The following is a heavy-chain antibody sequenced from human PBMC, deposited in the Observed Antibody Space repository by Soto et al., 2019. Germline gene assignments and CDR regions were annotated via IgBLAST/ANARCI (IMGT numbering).Heavy chain of an antibody. J-gene: IGHJ6*02. Sequence: SETLSLTCSVSGYSVSSSDYYWAWIRQPPGKGLEWIGSMLYSGLTYYNPSLKSRVTLSVDTSKNQFSVRLNSVTASDTAVYYCAPLSVPLSGPYGIHVWGQGTTVTVSS. CDR3: APLSVPLSGPYGIHV. D-gene: IGHD2-15*01. V-gene: IGHV4-39*01. CDR2: MLYSGLT. CDR1: GYSVSSSDYY.